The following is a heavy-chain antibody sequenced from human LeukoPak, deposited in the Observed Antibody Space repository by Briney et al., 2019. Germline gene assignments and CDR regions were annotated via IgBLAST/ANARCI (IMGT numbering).Heavy chain of an antibody. CDR3: AKDMRPYSGDRSFLFDQ. CDR1: GFSFSYYG. Sequence: GGSLRLSCAASGFSFSYYGVHWVRQAPGKGLEWVALISYDGSDKDFADSVKGRFSISRDNSQKTLYLQMNSLICEDTAIYYCAKDMRPYSGDRSFLFDQWGQGTLVIVSS. CDR2: ISYDGSDK. J-gene: IGHJ4*02. V-gene: IGHV3-30*18. D-gene: IGHD1-26*01.